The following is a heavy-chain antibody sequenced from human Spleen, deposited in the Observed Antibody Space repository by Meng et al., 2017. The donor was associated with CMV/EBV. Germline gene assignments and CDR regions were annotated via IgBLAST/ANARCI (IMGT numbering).Heavy chain of an antibody. CDR1: GFSFSVYS. Sequence: GESLKISCEASGFSFSVYSMNWFRQAPGKGLEWVSYISSSSSIIYYADSVEGRFTISRDNAKNSLYLQMNSLRAEDTAVYYCARGPHRNRLEWSRVWFDPWGQGTLVTVSS. J-gene: IGHJ5*02. V-gene: IGHV3-48*04. D-gene: IGHD3-3*01. CDR2: ISSSSSII. CDR3: ARGPHRNRLEWSRVWFDP.